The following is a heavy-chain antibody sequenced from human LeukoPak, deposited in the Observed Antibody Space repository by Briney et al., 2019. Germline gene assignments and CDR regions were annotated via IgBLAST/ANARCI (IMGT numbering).Heavy chain of an antibody. D-gene: IGHD6-19*01. CDR2: IYSGGST. V-gene: IGHV3-53*01. CDR3: ARAGQWLGQYHFDY. Sequence: GGSLRLSCAASGFTVSSNYMSWVRQAPGKGLEWVSVIYSGGSTYYADSVKGRFTISRDNSKNTLYLQMNSLRAEDTAVYYCARAGQWLGQYHFDYWGQGTLVTVSS. J-gene: IGHJ4*02. CDR1: GFTVSSNY.